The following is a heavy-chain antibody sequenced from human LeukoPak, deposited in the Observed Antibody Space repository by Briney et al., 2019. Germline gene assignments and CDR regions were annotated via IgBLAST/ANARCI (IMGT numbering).Heavy chain of an antibody. D-gene: IGHD5-18*01. Sequence: SETLSLTCAVSGGSISSGGYSWSWIRQPPGKGLEWIGYIYYSGSTYYNPSLKSRVTISVDTSKNQFSLKLTSVTAADTAVYHCARQTAMGDFDYWGQGTLVTVSS. CDR1: GGSISSGGYS. CDR3: ARQTAMGDFDY. V-gene: IGHV4-30-4*07. J-gene: IGHJ4*02. CDR2: IYYSGST.